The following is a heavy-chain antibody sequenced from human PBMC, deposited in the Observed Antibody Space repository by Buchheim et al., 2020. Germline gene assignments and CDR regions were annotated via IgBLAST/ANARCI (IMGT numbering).Heavy chain of an antibody. Sequence: EVQLVESGGGLVQPGGSLRLSCAASGFTFSSYSMNWVRRAPGKGLEWVSYIIRSSSTLYTATPVKGRFTTSRAMAKNSLHLQMNSLRAEDTAVYYCARGGRRPDYYYYGMDVWGQGTT. CDR1: GFTFSSYS. CDR2: IIRSSSTL. J-gene: IGHJ6*02. V-gene: IGHV3-48*01. D-gene: IGHD3-10*01. CDR3: ARGGRRPDYYYYGMDV.